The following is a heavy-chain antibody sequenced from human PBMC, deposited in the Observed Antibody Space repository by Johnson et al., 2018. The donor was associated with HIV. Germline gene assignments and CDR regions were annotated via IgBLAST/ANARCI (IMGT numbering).Heavy chain of an antibody. CDR1: GFTFDDYG. Sequence: VQLVESGGGVVRPGGSLRLSCVVSGFTFDDYGMSWVRQAPGKGLEWVSGINWNGGSTGYVASVEGRFTISRDNAKNLLYLQMNSLRAEDTAVYYCARDGPWLQSQRDAFDIWGQGTMVTVSS. CDR2: INWNGGST. J-gene: IGHJ3*02. V-gene: IGHV3-20*04. D-gene: IGHD5-24*01. CDR3: ARDGPWLQSQRDAFDI.